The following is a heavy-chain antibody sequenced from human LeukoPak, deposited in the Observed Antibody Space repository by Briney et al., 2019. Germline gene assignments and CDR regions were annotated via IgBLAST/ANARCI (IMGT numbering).Heavy chain of an antibody. Sequence: SQTLSLTCTVSGGSISSGGYFWSWIRQHPGKGLEWIGYIYYGGSTYYNPSLKSRLTISVDTSENQFSLRLTSVTAADTAVYYCARGTYSSGWSLGFDPWGQGTLVTVSS. CDR2: IYYGGST. D-gene: IGHD6-19*01. J-gene: IGHJ5*02. CDR3: ARGTYSSGWSLGFDP. V-gene: IGHV4-31*03. CDR1: GGSISSGGYF.